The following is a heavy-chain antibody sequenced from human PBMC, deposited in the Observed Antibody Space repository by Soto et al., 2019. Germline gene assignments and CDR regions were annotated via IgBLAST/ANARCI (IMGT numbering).Heavy chain of an antibody. CDR2: IDPSDSYT. V-gene: IGHV5-10-1*01. Sequence: GESLKISCKGSGYSFTSYWISWVRQMPGKGLEWMGRIDPSDSYTNYSPSFQGHVTISADKSISTAYLQWSSLKASDTAMYYCARPWDSSGSSYYYGMDVWGQGTTVTVSS. D-gene: IGHD3-22*01. CDR1: GYSFTSYW. CDR3: ARPWDSSGSSYYYGMDV. J-gene: IGHJ6*02.